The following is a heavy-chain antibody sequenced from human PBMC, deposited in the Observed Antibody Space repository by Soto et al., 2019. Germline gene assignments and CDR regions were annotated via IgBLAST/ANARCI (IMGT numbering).Heavy chain of an antibody. CDR3: TRDGRGLGRLSLFEY. J-gene: IGHJ4*02. V-gene: IGHV3-53*01. D-gene: IGHD2-21*02. CDR2: IYSGETT. CDR1: GFNVNSDY. Sequence: GGALRLSCAASGFNVNSDYMNWVRQTPGKGLEWVASIYSGETTYYADSVRGRFTISSDKSKNTLYFQLSSLRIEDTAVYYCTRDGRGLGRLSLFEYWGQGVLVTVSS.